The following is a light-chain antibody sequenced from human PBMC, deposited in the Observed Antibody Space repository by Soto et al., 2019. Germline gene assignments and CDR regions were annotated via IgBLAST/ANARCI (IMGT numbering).Light chain of an antibody. CDR1: SSDIGGYNY. V-gene: IGLV2-14*01. CDR3: SSYTSSSPVV. Sequence: QSALTQPASVSGSPGQSITISCTGTSSDIGGYNYVSWYQQHPGKAPKLMIYDVSIRPSGVSNRFSGSKSGNTASLTISGLQAEDEADYYCSSYTSSSPVVFGGGTQLTVL. CDR2: DVS. J-gene: IGLJ2*01.